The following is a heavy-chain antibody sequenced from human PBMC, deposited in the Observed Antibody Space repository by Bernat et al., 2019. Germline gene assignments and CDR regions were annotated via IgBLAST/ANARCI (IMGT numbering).Heavy chain of an antibody. CDR1: GFTFSSYG. Sequence: QVQLVESGGGVVQPGRSLRLSCAASGFTFSSYGMHWVRQAPGKGLEWVAVIWYDGSNKYYADSVKGRFTISRDNSKNTLYLQMNSLRAEDTALYYCARDGYCSSTSCYGDYWGQGTLVTVS. D-gene: IGHD2-2*03. CDR3: ARDGYCSSTSCYGDY. J-gene: IGHJ4*02. CDR2: IWYDGSNK. V-gene: IGHV3-33*01.